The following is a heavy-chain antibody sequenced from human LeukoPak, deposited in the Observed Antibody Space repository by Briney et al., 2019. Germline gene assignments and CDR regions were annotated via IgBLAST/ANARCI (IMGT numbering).Heavy chain of an antibody. J-gene: IGHJ3*02. CDR3: ARGTGYSSGWYRSHDAFDI. V-gene: IGHV4-34*01. CDR1: GGSFSGYY. D-gene: IGHD6-19*01. CDR2: INHSGST. Sequence: PSETLSLTCAVYGGSFSGYYWSWIRQPPGKGLEWIGEINHSGSTNYNPSLKSRVTISVDTSKNQLSLKLSSVTAADTAVYYCARGTGYSSGWYRSHDAFDIWGQGTMVTVSS.